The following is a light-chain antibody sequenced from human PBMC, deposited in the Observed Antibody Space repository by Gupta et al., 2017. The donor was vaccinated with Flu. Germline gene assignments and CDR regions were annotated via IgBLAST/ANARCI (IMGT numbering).Light chain of an antibody. J-gene: IGKJ2*03. CDR1: QNINSV. V-gene: IGKV1-39*01. CDR2: AAS. Sequence: DIQMIQSPSSLSASVGDRVTITCRASQNINSVLNWYQQKPGKAPKLLIYAASSLQSGVPSRFSGSGSGTDFTLTIPSLQPEDFATYYCQQSYSTPRLSFGQGTKLEIK. CDR3: QQSYSTPRLS.